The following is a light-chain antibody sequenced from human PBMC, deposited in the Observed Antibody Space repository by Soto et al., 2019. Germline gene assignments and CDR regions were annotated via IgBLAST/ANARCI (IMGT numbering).Light chain of an antibody. CDR3: QHRAGWPPALT. CDR1: QSVCTNY. CDR2: GAS. J-gene: IGKJ4*01. Sequence: DIVLTQSPGTLSLSPGERATLSCRASQSVCTNYLAWYQQKPGQAPRLLIYGASNRATGTPDRFSGSGSGTDFTLTISSLEPEDFAVYFCQHRAGWPPALTFGGGTKVDIK. V-gene: IGKV3-20*01.